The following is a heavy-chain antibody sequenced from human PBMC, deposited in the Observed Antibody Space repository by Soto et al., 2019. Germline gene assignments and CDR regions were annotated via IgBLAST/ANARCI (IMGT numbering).Heavy chain of an antibody. D-gene: IGHD3-10*01. CDR1: GFTFNSYA. Sequence: EVQLLESGGGLVQPGGSRRLSCGGSGFTFNSYAMTWVRQAPGKGLEWVSAISGSGGTTYYANSVKGRFTISRDQATEKLYLQMNSLRAEDTAIYYCAKDRHYGSGTYSDSYLDYWGQGTLVTVSS. CDR2: ISGSGGTT. V-gene: IGHV3-23*01. J-gene: IGHJ4*02. CDR3: AKDRHYGSGTYSDSYLDY.